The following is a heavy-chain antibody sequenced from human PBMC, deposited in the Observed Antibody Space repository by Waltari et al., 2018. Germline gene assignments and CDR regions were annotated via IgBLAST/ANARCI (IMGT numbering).Heavy chain of an antibody. Sequence: EVQVVESGGGLVQPGGSLKLSCATSGFIFSGSTIHWVRQTSGRGLEWVGRIRRQPFNYATAYSESVKGRFTISRDDSKNTAYLQMNNLMTEDTAVYYCSGGEVTGTDFWGQGTLVTVSS. J-gene: IGHJ4*02. D-gene: IGHD1-1*01. CDR2: IRRQPFNYAT. V-gene: IGHV3-73*01. CDR1: GFIFSGST. CDR3: SGGEVTGTDF.